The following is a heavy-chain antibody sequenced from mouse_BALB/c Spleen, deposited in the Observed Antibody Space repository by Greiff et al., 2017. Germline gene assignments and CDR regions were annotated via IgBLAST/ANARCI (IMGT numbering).Heavy chain of an antibody. D-gene: IGHD2-1*01. CDR1: GYTFTSYT. CDR3: TIYYGNYGGGFFDY. J-gene: IGHJ2*01. Sequence: VQGVESAAELARPGASVKMSCKASGYTFTSYTMHWVKQRPGQGLEWIGYINPSSGYTEYNQKFKDKTTLTADKSSSTAYMQLSSLTSEDSAVYYCTIYYGNYGGGFFDYWGQGTTLTVSS. CDR2: INPSSGYT. V-gene: IGHV1-4*02.